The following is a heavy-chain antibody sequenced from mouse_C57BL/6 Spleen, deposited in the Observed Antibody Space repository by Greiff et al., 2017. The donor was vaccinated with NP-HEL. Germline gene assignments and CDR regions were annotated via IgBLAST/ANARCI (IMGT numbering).Heavy chain of an antibody. Sequence: EVKLMESGGGLVKPGGSLKLSCAASGFTFSDYGMHWVRQAPEKGLEWVAYISSGSSTLYYADTVKGRFTISRDNSKNTLFLQMTRLRAEDTAMYYCARYYYVSSSAKDYWGQGTSVTVAS. V-gene: IGHV5-17*01. J-gene: IGHJ4*01. CDR3: ARYYYVSSSAKDY. CDR2: ISSGSSTL. D-gene: IGHD1-1*01. CDR1: GFTFSDYG.